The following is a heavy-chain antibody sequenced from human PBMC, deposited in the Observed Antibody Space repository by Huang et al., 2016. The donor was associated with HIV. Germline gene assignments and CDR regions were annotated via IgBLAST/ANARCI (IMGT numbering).Heavy chain of an antibody. J-gene: IGHJ4*02. CDR3: LSGAEDFDY. Sequence: QVQLVQSESELKKPGASVKVSCKTSGYIFTRYAVNWVRQAPGQGLEWVGWINTNTGKPTYAQGFTGRYVFSLDTAVSTAFLQISSLKAEDTAVYYCLSGAEDFDYWGQGTLVTVSS. V-gene: IGHV7-4-1*02. CDR2: INTNTGKP. CDR1: GYIFTRYA. D-gene: IGHD3-10*01.